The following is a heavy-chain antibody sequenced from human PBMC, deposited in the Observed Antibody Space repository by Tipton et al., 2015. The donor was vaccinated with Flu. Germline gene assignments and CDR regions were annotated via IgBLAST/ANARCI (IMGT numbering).Heavy chain of an antibody. Sequence: SLRLSCAASGFTFDDYAMHWVRQAPGKGLEWVSGISWNSGSIGYADSVKGRFTISRDNAKNSLYLQMNSLRAEDTALYYCAKDNIAGPPYWYFDLWGRGTLVTVSS. D-gene: IGHD6-13*01. CDR2: ISWNSGSI. J-gene: IGHJ2*01. CDR1: GFTFDDYA. CDR3: AKDNIAGPPYWYFDL. V-gene: IGHV3-9*01.